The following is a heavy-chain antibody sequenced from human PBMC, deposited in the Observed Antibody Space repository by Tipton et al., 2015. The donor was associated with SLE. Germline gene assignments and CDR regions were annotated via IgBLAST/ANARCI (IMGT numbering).Heavy chain of an antibody. CDR2: IYHRGTT. D-gene: IGHD3-16*01. V-gene: IGHV4-39*07. CDR3: ARHYGGSFDS. Sequence: TLSLTCAVSGGSISSDSYYWGWIRQPPGKGLECIGYIYHRGTTYYNPSLKSPVTILVDTAKNQYSLRVTSVTAADTAVYYCARHYGGSFDSWGQGSLVTVSS. CDR1: GGSISSDSYY. J-gene: IGHJ4*02.